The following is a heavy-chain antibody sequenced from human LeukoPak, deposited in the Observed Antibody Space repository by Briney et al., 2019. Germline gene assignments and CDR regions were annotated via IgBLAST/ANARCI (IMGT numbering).Heavy chain of an antibody. J-gene: IGHJ6*03. CDR1: GFTFSSYW. Sequence: GGSLRLSCAASGFTFSSYWMHWVRQAPGKGLVWVSRINPDGSSTSYADSVKGRFTISSDNAKNTLYLQMNSLRAEDTAVYYCARETSKGDYYYMDVWGKGTTVTVSS. CDR2: INPDGSST. V-gene: IGHV3-74*01. D-gene: IGHD1-1*01. CDR3: ARETSKGDYYYMDV.